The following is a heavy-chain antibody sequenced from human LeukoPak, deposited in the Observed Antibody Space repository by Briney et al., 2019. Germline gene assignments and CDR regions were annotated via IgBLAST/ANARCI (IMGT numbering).Heavy chain of an antibody. CDR1: GGTFSSYA. CDR2: IIPIFGTA. Sequence: SVKVSCKASGGTFSSYAISWVRQAPGQGLEWMGGIIPIFGTANYVQKFQGRVTITTDESTSTAYMELSSLRSEDTAVYYCAREGSAPSSGLDPWGQGTLVTVSS. V-gene: IGHV1-69*05. CDR3: AREGSAPSSGLDP. D-gene: IGHD6-19*01. J-gene: IGHJ5*02.